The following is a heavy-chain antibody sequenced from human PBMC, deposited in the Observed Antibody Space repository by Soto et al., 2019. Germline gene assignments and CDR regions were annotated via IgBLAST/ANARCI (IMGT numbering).Heavy chain of an antibody. V-gene: IGHV4-39*01. D-gene: IGHD6-19*01. CDR3: ARHPTFSGWEYYFDY. Sequence: SETLSLTCSVSGDSVSSSNFYWGWIRQPPGKGLEWIGSVYYSGSTYYNPSLKSRVTMSVDTSKNQFSLKLSSVTAADAAVYYCARHPTFSGWEYYFDYWGQGTLVTVSS. CDR1: GDSVSSSNFY. CDR2: VYYSGST. J-gene: IGHJ4*02.